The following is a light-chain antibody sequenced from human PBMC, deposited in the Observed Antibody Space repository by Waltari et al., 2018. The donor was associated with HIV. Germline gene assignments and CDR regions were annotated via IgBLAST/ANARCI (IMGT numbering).Light chain of an antibody. CDR2: QAS. CDR1: QNIGTS. J-gene: IGKJ2*01. Sequence: DIRLTQTPSTLSAAVRDTVTIPCRASQNIGTSLAWYQQKPGKAPTLLIYQASTLQNGVSSRFSGSGSGTEFTLTITSLQRDDFASYFCQYETYYTFGQGSRLE. CDR3: QYETYYT. V-gene: IGKV1-5*03.